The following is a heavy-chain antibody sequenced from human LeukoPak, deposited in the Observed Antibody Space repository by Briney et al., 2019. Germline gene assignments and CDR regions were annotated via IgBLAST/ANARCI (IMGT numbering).Heavy chain of an antibody. Sequence: ASVTVSCKASGYIFTPYTMHWVRQAPGQRLEWMGWINGDSGDTKYSHRFQGRVTITRDTSASTAYMDLSNLRSEDTAVYYCAREATYYYYGMDVWGQGTTVTVSS. CDR1: GYIFTPYT. J-gene: IGHJ6*02. D-gene: IGHD5-12*01. CDR2: INGDSGDT. V-gene: IGHV1-3*01. CDR3: AREATYYYYGMDV.